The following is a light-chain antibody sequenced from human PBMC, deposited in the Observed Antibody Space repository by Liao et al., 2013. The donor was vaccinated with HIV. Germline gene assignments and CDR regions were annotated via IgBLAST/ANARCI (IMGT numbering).Light chain of an antibody. J-gene: IGLJ1*01. CDR3: QLWDSSSDHPYV. V-gene: IGLV3-1*01. CDR2: YDC. CDR1: KLGDKY. Sequence: SYELTQPPSVSVSPGQTASITCSGDKLGDKYACWYQQKPGQSPVLVIYYDCDRPSGIPERFSGSNSGNTATLTISRVEPGDEADYYCQLWDSSSDHPYVFGTGTQVTVL.